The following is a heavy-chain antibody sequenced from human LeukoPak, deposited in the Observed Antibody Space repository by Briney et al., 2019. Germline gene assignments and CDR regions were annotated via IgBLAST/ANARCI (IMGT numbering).Heavy chain of an antibody. CDR2: IYYSGST. D-gene: IGHD2-2*01. V-gene: IGHV4-59*01. J-gene: IGHJ4*02. CDR3: ARVNLGYCSSTSCFPSLDY. CDR1: GGSISSYY. Sequence: SETLSLTCTVSGGSISSYYWSWIRQPPGKGLEWMGYIYYSGSTNYNPSLKSRVTISVDTSKNQFSLKLSSVTAADTSVYYCARVNLGYCSSTSCFPSLDYWGQGTLVTVSS.